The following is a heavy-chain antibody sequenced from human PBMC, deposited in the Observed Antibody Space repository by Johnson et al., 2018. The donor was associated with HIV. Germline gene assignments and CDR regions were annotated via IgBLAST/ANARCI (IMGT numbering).Heavy chain of an antibody. Sequence: VQLVESGGGLVQPGGSLRLSCAASGFTVSSNYMSWVRQAPGKGLEWVSVIYSGGSTYYADSVKGRFTISRDNSKNTLYLQMNSLRDEDTAVYYCARAEQLAGGAFDIWGQGTMVTVSS. V-gene: IGHV3-66*02. CDR1: GFTVSSNY. D-gene: IGHD6-6*01. CDR3: ARAEQLAGGAFDI. CDR2: IYSGGST. J-gene: IGHJ3*02.